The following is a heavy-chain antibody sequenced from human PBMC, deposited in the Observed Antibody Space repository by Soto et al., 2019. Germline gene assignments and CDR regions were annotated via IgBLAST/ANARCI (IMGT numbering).Heavy chain of an antibody. CDR3: AAVDSTGNSFVP. D-gene: IGHD6-25*01. J-gene: IGHJ5*02. Sequence: SETLSLTCTVSGGSISSSDFYWGWLRQTPGKGLEFIGSMYYSGTTYYNPSLKSRVTISVDTSKNQFTLKLISVTAADTAVYYCAAVDSTGNSFVPWGEGALVTVPQ. V-gene: IGHV4-39*01. CDR1: GGSISSSDFY. CDR2: MYYSGTT.